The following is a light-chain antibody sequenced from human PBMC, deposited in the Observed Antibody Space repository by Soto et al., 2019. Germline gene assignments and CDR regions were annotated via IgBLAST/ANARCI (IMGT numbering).Light chain of an antibody. CDR3: GSYAGSSLWV. CDR2: DVI. J-gene: IGLJ3*02. V-gene: IGLV2-11*01. CDR1: SSDVGVYNY. Sequence: QSALTQPRSVSGSPGQSVTISCTGTSSDVGVYNYVSWYQQHPGKAPQLVIYDVIKRPSGVPYRFSGSKSGNTASLTISGLQAEDEADYYCGSYAGSSLWVFGGGTKVTVL.